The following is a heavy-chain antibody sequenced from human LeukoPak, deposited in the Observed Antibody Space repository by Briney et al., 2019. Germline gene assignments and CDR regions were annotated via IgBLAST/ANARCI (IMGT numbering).Heavy chain of an antibody. J-gene: IGHJ4*02. V-gene: IGHV3-53*01. D-gene: IGHD3-16*02. CDR1: GFTVSSNY. CDR3: ARVRISYYDYVWGSYRYYYFDY. CDR2: IYSGGST. Sequence: GGSLRLSCAASGFTVSSNYMSWVRQAPGKGLEWVSVIYSGGSTYYAGSVKGRFTISRDNSKNTLYLQMNSLRAEDTAVYYCARVRISYYDYVWGSYRYYYFDYWGQGTLVTVSS.